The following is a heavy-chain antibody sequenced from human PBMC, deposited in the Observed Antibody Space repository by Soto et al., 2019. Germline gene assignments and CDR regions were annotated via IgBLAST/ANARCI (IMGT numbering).Heavy chain of an antibody. V-gene: IGHV1-69*12. Sequence: QVQLVQSGAEVKKPGSSVKVSCKASGGTFSSYAISWVRQAPGQGLEWMGGIIPIFGTANYAQKFQGRVTITACEATSTAYMELSSLRSVDTAVYYCARNYGGKWYFDLWGRGTLVTVSS. CDR3: ARNYGGKWYFDL. J-gene: IGHJ2*01. CDR2: IIPIFGTA. D-gene: IGHD1-7*01. CDR1: GGTFSSYA.